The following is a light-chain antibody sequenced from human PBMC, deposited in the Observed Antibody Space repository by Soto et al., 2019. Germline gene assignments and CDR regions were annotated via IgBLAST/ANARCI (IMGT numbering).Light chain of an antibody. J-gene: IGKJ1*01. V-gene: IGKV3-15*01. CDR3: QQYNNWPLWT. CDR1: QSVSSN. CDR2: GAS. Sequence: EIVMTQSPATLSVSPGERATLSCRASQSVSSNLAWYQQKPGQAPRLLIYGASTRATGIPARFSGSGSGTEFTLTISSLQSEDFAFYYCQQYNNWPLWTFGQGTNVEIK.